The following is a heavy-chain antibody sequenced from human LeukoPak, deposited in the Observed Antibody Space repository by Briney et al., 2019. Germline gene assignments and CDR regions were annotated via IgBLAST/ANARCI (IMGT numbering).Heavy chain of an antibody. CDR2: IYTSGST. CDR3: ARARYDSSGYRFDY. V-gene: IGHV4-61*02. CDR1: GGSISSGRYY. D-gene: IGHD3-22*01. J-gene: IGHJ4*02. Sequence: PSETLSLTCTVSGGSISSGRYYWSWIRQPAGKGLEWIGRIYTSGSTKYNPSLKSRVTISVDTSKNQFSLKLSSVTAADTAVYYCARARYDSSGYRFDYWGQGTLVTVSS.